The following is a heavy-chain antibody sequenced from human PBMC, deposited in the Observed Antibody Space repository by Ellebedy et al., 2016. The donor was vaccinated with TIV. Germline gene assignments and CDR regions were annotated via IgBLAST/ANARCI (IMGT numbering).Heavy chain of an antibody. Sequence: MPSETLSLTCTVSGGSINSSDFYWAWIRQPPGKGLEWIGNIYYSGGTYYNPSLVSQVLIQIDTSKNQFSLKLSSVTAADTAIYFCARLRSIANWFDPWGQGTLLTVSS. CDR3: ARLRSIANWFDP. V-gene: IGHV4-39*07. CDR2: IYYSGGT. CDR1: GGSINSSDFY. D-gene: IGHD6-6*01. J-gene: IGHJ5*02.